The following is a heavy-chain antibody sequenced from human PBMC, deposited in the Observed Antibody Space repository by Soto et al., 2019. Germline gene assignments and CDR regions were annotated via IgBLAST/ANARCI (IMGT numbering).Heavy chain of an antibody. CDR2: IYHSGST. Sequence: SETLSLTCAVSGGSISSSNWWSWVRQPPGKGLDWIGEIYHSGSTNYNPSLKSRVTISVDKSKNQFSLKLSSVTAADTAVYYWARGGNYYDSSGYYYVRWFDPWGQGTLVTVSS. CDR1: GGSISSSNW. V-gene: IGHV4-4*02. J-gene: IGHJ5*02. CDR3: ARGGNYYDSSGYYYVRWFDP. D-gene: IGHD3-22*01.